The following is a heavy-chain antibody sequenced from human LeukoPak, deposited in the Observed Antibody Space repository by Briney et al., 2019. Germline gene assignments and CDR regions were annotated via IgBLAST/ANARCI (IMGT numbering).Heavy chain of an antibody. D-gene: IGHD6-6*01. CDR3: AREGAYRTSSPAGY. Sequence: PGGSLRLSCAASGFSFSDAWMSWVRQAPGKGLEWVANINQDGSEKYFVDSVKGRFTISRDNAKNSLYLQMNSLRAEDTAVYYCAREGAYRTSSPAGYWGQGTLVTVSS. CDR1: GFSFSDAW. CDR2: INQDGSEK. V-gene: IGHV3-7*01. J-gene: IGHJ4*02.